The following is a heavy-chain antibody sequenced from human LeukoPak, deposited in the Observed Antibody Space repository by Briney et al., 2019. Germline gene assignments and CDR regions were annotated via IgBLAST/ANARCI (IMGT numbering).Heavy chain of an antibody. V-gene: IGHV1-2*02. CDR2: INPNSGGT. D-gene: IGHD6-19*01. J-gene: IGHJ4*02. Sequence: AASVKVSCKASGYTFTGYYMHWVRQAPGQGLEWMGWINPNSGGTNYAQKFQGRVTMTRDTSISTAYMELSRLRSDDTAVYYCARAAQVAGISYADYWGQGTLVTVSS. CDR1: GYTFTGYY. CDR3: ARAAQVAGISYADY.